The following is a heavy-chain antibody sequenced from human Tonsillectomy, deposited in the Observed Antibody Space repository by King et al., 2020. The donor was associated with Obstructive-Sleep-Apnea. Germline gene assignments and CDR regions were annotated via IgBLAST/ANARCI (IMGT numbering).Heavy chain of an antibody. J-gene: IGHJ4*02. D-gene: IGHD1-26*01. V-gene: IGHV4-38-2*02. CDR3: ARDLLHRVVGATYFDS. Sequence: QLQESGPGLVKTSETLSLTCTVSGYSIGSGFHWGWIRQSPGRGLEWIGTVSHSRTTYYSPSLKSRVTISLDSPMDQFSLKLTSVTAADTAVYYCARDLLHRVVGATYFDSWGQGTLVTVSS. CDR2: VSHSRTT. CDR1: GYSIGSGFH.